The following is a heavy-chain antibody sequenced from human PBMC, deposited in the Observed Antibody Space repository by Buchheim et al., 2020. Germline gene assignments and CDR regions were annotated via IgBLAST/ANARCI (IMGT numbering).Heavy chain of an antibody. CDR3: ARDQHDFWSGSFDY. V-gene: IGHV3-48*01. Sequence: EVQLVESGGGLVQPGGSLRLSCAASGFTFSSYSMNWVRQAPGKGLEWVSYISSSSSTIYYEDSVKGRFTISRDNAKNPLYLQMNSLRAEDTAVYYCARDQHDFWSGSFDYWGQGTL. CDR2: ISSSSSTI. D-gene: IGHD3-3*01. CDR1: GFTFSSYS. J-gene: IGHJ4*02.